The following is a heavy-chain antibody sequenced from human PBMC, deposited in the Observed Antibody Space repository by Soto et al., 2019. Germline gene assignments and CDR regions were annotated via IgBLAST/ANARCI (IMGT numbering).Heavy chain of an antibody. J-gene: IGHJ3*02. CDR2: IYHTGGN. CDR3: DKNTWYGGRCDTAFQI. V-gene: IGHV4-4*02. Sequence: QVQLQESGPGLVKPSGTLSLTCAVSGVSISSDNWWCWVRHPTGKGLEWLGGIYHTGGNFYNPSLKSRFTVSLDKSKNQFSLRLTTVTDAYTAIYYCDKNTWYGGRCDTAFQIWGQGTTVTVSP. D-gene: IGHD2-15*01. CDR1: GVSISSDNW.